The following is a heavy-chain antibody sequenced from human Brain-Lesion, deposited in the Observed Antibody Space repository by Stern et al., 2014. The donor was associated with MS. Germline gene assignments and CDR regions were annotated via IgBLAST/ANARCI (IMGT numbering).Heavy chain of an antibody. Sequence: QLQLQESGTGLVKPSQTLSLSCTVSGGSISSGGYYWSWIRQPAGKGLEWIGRIFNSGSTSYNPSLKSRVTISIDTSKNQFSLRLNSMTAADTAVYYCARGRVVPGFQYYATDVWGQGTTVIVSS. CDR2: IFNSGST. V-gene: IGHV4-61*02. J-gene: IGHJ6*02. CDR3: ARGRVVPGFQYYATDV. D-gene: IGHD2-2*01. CDR1: GGSISSGGYY.